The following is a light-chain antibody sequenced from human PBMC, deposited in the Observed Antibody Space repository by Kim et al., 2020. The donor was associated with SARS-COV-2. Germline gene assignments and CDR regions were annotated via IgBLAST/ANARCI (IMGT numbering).Light chain of an antibody. J-gene: IGLJ2*01. CDR2: EVS. CDR1: SSDVGSDNR. CDR3: SSYTSSSTYVV. V-gene: IGLV2-18*02. Sequence: VTNACTGTSSDVGSDNRVSWYQQPPGTAPKLMIYEVSNRPSGVPDRFSGSKSGNTASLTISGLQAEDEADYYCSSYTSSSTYVVFGGGTQLTVL.